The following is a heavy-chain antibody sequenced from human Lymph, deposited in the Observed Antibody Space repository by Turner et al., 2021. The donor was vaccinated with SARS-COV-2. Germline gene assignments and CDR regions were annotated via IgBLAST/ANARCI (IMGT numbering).Heavy chain of an antibody. CDR2: FDPEDGET. V-gene: IGHV1-24*01. CDR1: GYTLPELS. J-gene: IGHJ5*02. D-gene: IGHD2-15*01. CDR3: ATAPAAVVTGWFDP. Sequence: QVQLVQSGAEVKKPGASVKVSCQVSGYTLPELSMHWVRQTPGKGLEWMGVFDPEDGETIYAQNFQGRVTMTEDTSTDTAYMDLSSLRSEDTAVYYCATAPAAVVTGWFDPWGQGTLVTVSS.